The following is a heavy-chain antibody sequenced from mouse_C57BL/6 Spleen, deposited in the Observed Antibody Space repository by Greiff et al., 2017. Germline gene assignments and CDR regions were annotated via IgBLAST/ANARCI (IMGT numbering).Heavy chain of an antibody. Sequence: QVQLQQPGAELVRPGSSVKLSCKASGYTFTSYWMHWVKQRPIQGLEWIGNIDPSDSETPYNQKFKDKATLTVDKSSSTAYMQLSSLTSEDSAVYYWARGSYDGDYWGQGATLKVSS. J-gene: IGHJ2*01. CDR1: GYTFTSYW. D-gene: IGHD2-3*01. CDR3: ARGSYDGDY. V-gene: IGHV1-52*01. CDR2: IDPSDSET.